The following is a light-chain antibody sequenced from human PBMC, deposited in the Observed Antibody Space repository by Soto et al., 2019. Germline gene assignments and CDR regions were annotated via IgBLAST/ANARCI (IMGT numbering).Light chain of an antibody. V-gene: IGLV2-14*01. CDR1: RSDVGGYNY. Sequence: QSVLTQPASVSGSPGQSIPISCTGTRSDVGGYNYVSWYQQHPGKAPKLMIYDVSNRPSGVSDRFSGSKSGNTASLTISGLQAEDEADYYCSSYTSSSTSVVFGGGTKLTVL. CDR3: SSYTSSSTSVV. J-gene: IGLJ2*01. CDR2: DVS.